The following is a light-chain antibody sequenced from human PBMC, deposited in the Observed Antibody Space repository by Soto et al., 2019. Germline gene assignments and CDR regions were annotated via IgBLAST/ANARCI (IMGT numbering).Light chain of an antibody. CDR2: EVS. J-gene: IGLJ1*01. V-gene: IGLV2-14*03. Sequence: QSVLTQPASVSGSPGQSITISCTGTSSDVGAYDYVSWYQQHPDKAPKLMIYEVSNRPSGVSNRFSGSKSVNTATLTFSGLQADDEADYYCNSYXSSSTRVFGTGTKVTVL. CDR1: SSDVGAYDY. CDR3: NSYXSSSTRV.